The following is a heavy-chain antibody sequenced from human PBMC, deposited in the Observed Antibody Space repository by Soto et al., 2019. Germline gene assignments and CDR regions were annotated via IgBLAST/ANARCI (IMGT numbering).Heavy chain of an antibody. Sequence: SVKVSCKASGGTFSSYAISWVRQAPGQGLEWMGGIIPIFGTANYAQKFQGRVTITAAESKSTANMKLSSLGSEDTAVYYCARGGSYGHGRFDYWGQGTLVTVSS. CDR3: ARGGSYGHGRFDY. D-gene: IGHD5-18*01. CDR1: GGTFSSYA. J-gene: IGHJ4*02. V-gene: IGHV1-69*13. CDR2: IIPIFGTA.